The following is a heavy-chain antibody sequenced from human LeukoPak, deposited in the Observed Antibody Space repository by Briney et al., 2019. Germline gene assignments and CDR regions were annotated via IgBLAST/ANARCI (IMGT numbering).Heavy chain of an antibody. CDR1: GVSFSTYY. J-gene: IGHJ4*02. CDR2: VNHSGYT. V-gene: IGHV4-34*01. CDR3: ARQLYGSDY. Sequence: SETLSLTCAVSGVSFSTYYWSWIRQFPEEGLEWIGEVNHSGYTNYNPSLKSRVTISVDTSKNQFSLKLSSVTAADTAVYYCARQLYGSDYWGQGTLVTVSS. D-gene: IGHD4-17*01.